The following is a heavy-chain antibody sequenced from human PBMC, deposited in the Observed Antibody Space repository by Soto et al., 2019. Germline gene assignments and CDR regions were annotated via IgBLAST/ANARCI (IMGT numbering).Heavy chain of an antibody. D-gene: IGHD3-10*01. CDR2: TYYRSKWYY. Sequence: SPTLSLTCAISADRVSSNSAAWNWIRQSPSRGLEWLGRTYYRSKWYYGYAVSVKSRITINPDTSKNQFSRQLNSETPEDTAVYSCARSMMVRGVFNWFDPWGQGPLVTVSS. V-gene: IGHV6-1*01. CDR3: ARSMMVRGVFNWFDP. CDR1: ADRVSSNSAA. J-gene: IGHJ5*02.